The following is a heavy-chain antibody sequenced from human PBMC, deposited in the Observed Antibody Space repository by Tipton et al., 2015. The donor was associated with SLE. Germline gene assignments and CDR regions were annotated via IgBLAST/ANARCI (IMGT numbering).Heavy chain of an antibody. D-gene: IGHD6-6*01. J-gene: IGHJ4*02. CDR2: ISYDGSNK. CDR1: GYTFTGYY. CDR3: AKIGYSSSSPDY. V-gene: IGHV3-30*18. Sequence: QVQLVQSGAEVKKPGASVKVSCKASGYTFTGYYMHWVRQAPGKGLEWVAVISYDGSNKYYADSVKGRFTISRDNSKNTLYLQMNSLRAEDTAVYYCAKIGYSSSSPDYWGQGTLVTVSS.